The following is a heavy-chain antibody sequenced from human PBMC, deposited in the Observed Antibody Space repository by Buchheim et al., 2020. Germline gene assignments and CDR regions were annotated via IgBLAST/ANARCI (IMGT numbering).Heavy chain of an antibody. V-gene: IGHV3-23*01. J-gene: IGHJ4*02. CDR1: GFSSSNYA. Sequence: EVQLLESGGGSVQPGGSLRLSCAASGFSSSNYAMSWVRQAPGTGLEWVSGISSSGGNTYYADSVKGRFTISRDNSKNALYLQMNSLRVDDTALYYCAKPSSGWTSFDNWGRGTL. CDR2: ISSSGGNT. D-gene: IGHD6-19*01. CDR3: AKPSSGWTSFDN.